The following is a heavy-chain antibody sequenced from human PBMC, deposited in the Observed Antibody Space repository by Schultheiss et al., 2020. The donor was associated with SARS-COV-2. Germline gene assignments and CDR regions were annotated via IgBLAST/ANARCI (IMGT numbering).Heavy chain of an antibody. CDR1: GFTFSSHW. CDR3: AYSRPLEASPNWFDP. CDR2: INPDGSST. D-gene: IGHD6-13*01. J-gene: IGHJ5*02. Sequence: GESLKISCAASGFTFSSHWMHWVRQSPGEGLLWVSRINPDGSSTGYADSAKGRFTISRDNAKNTLYLQMNSLRAEDTAVYYCAYSRPLEASPNWFDPWGQGTLVTVSS. V-gene: IGHV3-74*01.